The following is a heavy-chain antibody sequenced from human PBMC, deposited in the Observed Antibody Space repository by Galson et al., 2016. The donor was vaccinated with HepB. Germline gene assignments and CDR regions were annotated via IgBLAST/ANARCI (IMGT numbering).Heavy chain of an antibody. CDR3: ARELEKWVSTYGAFDS. D-gene: IGHD1-26*01. J-gene: IGHJ4*02. Sequence: SLRLSCAAPELIFRGHGMHWVRQAPGKGLEWVAGISHDGSKTYHADSVKGRFTISRDNAKQTLFLQMNSLRAEDTAVYYCARELEKWVSTYGAFDSWGQGTLVTVSS. CDR1: ELIFRGHG. V-gene: IGHV3-30*19. CDR2: ISHDGSKT.